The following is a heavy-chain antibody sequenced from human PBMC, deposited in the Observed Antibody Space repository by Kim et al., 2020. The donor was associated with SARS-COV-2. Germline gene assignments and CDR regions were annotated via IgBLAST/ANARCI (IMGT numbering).Heavy chain of an antibody. CDR3: ARGQNSGSYFAD. J-gene: IGHJ4*02. V-gene: IGHV4-34*01. D-gene: IGHD1-26*01. CDR2: INHSGST. Sequence: SETLSLTCAVYGGSFSGYYWSWIRQPPGKGLEWIGEINHSGSTNYNPSLKSRVTISVDTSKNQFSLKLSSVTAADTAVYYCARGQNSGSYFADWGQGTLV. CDR1: GGSFSGYY.